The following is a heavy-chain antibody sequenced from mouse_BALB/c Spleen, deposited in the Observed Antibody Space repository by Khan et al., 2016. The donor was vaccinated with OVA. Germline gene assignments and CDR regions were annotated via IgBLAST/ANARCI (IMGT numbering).Heavy chain of an antibody. J-gene: IGHJ1*01. CDR3: ARSGGNFHWYFDV. CDR1: GFTFSNFG. CDR2: ISSGSSTI. D-gene: IGHD2-1*01. V-gene: IGHV5-17*02. Sequence: EVQVVESGGGSVQPGGSRKLSCAASGFTFSNFGMHWVRQAPKKGLEWVAYISSGSSTIYYVDTVKGRSTISRDNPTNTLFLQMTSLRSEDTAMYYCARSGGNFHWYFDVWGAGTSVTVSS.